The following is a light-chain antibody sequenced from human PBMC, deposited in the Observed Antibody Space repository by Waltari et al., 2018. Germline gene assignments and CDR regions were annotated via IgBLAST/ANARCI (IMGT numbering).Light chain of an antibody. CDR3: TSYAGSNNVV. V-gene: IGLV2-8*01. J-gene: IGLJ2*01. CDR2: EVT. Sequence: QSALTQPPSASGSPGQSVTISCTGISSDVSNYNYVSWYQHHPGKAPNPTLYEVTKRPSGIPDRFSGSKSGNTASLTISGLQAEDEASYYCTSYAGSNNVVFGGGTKVTVL. CDR1: SSDVSNYNY.